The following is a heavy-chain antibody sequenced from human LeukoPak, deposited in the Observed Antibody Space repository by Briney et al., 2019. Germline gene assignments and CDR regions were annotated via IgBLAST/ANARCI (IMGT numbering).Heavy chain of an antibody. CDR2: ISSSGSTI. CDR1: GFTFSSYE. CDR3: ARGLSYDSSGYNPPFDY. Sequence: GGSLRLSCAASGFTFSSYEMNWVRQAPGKGLEWVSYISSSGSTIYYADSVKGRFTISRDNAKNSLYLQMNSLRAEDTAVYYCARGLSYDSSGYNPPFDYWGQGTLVTVSS. J-gene: IGHJ4*02. V-gene: IGHV3-48*03. D-gene: IGHD3-22*01.